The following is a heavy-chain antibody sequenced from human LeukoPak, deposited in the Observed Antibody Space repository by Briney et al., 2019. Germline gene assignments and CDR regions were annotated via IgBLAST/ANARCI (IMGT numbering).Heavy chain of an antibody. D-gene: IGHD3-10*01. Sequence: SQTLSLTCAISGDSVSSNSAAWNWIRQSPSRGLEWLGRTYYRSKWYNDYAVSVKSRITINPDTSKNQFSLQLNSVTPEDTAVYYCARVREPAVVGGYAFDIWGQGTMVTVSS. CDR1: GDSVSSNSAA. CDR3: ARVREPAVVGGYAFDI. CDR2: TYYRSKWYN. V-gene: IGHV6-1*01. J-gene: IGHJ3*02.